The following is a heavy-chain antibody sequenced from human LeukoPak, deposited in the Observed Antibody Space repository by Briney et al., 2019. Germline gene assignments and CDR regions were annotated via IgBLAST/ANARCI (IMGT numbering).Heavy chain of an antibody. J-gene: IGHJ4*02. CDR3: ARALDSWSGYPYYFDY. CDR2: IYYSGST. Sequence: SETLSLTCTVSGGSISSYHWSWIRQPPGKGLEWIGYIYYSGSTNYNPSLKSRVTISVDTSKNQFSLKLSSVTAADTAVYYCARALDSWSGYPYYFDYWGQGTLVTVSS. D-gene: IGHD3-3*01. V-gene: IGHV4-59*01. CDR1: GGSISSYH.